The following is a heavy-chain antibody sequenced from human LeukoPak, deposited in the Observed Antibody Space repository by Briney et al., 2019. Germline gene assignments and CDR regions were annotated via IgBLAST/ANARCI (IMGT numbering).Heavy chain of an antibody. CDR3: AKGGGQLLGYLGY. Sequence: ASVKVSCKASGYTFTGYYMHWVRQAPGQGLEWMGWINPNSGGTTYAQKFQGRVTIARDTSISTAYMELSRLRSDDTAVYYCAKGGGQLLGYLGYWGQGTLVTVSS. CDR2: INPNSGGT. D-gene: IGHD2-2*01. V-gene: IGHV1-2*02. J-gene: IGHJ4*02. CDR1: GYTFTGYY.